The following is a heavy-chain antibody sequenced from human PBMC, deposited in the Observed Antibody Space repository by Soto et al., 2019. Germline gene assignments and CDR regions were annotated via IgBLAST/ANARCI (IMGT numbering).Heavy chain of an antibody. J-gene: IGHJ5*02. Sequence: PSETLSLTCVVYGGSFSPYYWSWIRPPPGKGLEWIGEINHSGSTNYSPSLKSRVTISVNTSRNQTSLNLSSVTAADSVMFYCAKVDTMFGVVTTPDPWGQGTLVPVSP. D-gene: IGHD3-3*01. CDR3: AKVDTMFGVVTTPDP. CDR1: GGSFSPYY. V-gene: IGHV4-34*01. CDR2: INHSGST.